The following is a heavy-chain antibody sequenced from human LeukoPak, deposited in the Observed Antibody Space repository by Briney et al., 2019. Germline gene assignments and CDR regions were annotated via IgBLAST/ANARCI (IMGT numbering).Heavy chain of an antibody. V-gene: IGHV3-48*03. CDR3: ARNWGTDY. D-gene: IGHD7-27*01. J-gene: IGHJ4*02. CDR2: ISSSGTTI. CDR1: GFTFSSYE. Sequence: GWSLRLSRAASGFTFSSYEMNWVRQAPGKGLEWLSYISSSGTTIKYADSVKGRFTISRDNAKNTLYLQMNTLRAEDTAVYYCARNWGTDYWGQGTLVTVSS.